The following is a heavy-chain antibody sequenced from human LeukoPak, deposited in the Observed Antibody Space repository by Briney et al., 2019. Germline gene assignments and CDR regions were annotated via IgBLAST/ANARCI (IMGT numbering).Heavy chain of an antibody. CDR1: GGSFSGYY. Sequence: SETLSLTCAVYGGSFSGYYWSWIRQPPGKGLEWIGEINHSGSTNYNPSLTSRVTISVDTSKNQFSLKLSSLTAADTAVYYCAREAYSSRWGYGMDVWGKGTTVTVSS. CDR3: AREAYSSRWGYGMDV. J-gene: IGHJ6*04. CDR2: INHSGST. V-gene: IGHV4-34*01. D-gene: IGHD6-13*01.